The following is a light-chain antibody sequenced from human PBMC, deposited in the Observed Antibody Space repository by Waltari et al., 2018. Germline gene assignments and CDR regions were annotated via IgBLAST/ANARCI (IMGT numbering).Light chain of an antibody. J-gene: IGLJ2*01. CDR3: SSYTSSTLVV. CDR2: DVS. Sequence: SALTQPASVSGSPGQSITISCTGTSNDVGGYNYVSWYQQHPGKAPKLMIYDVSNRPSGVSNRFSGSKSGNTASLTISGLQAEDEGNYYCSSYTSSTLVVFGGGNNLTVL. CDR1: SNDVGGYNY. V-gene: IGLV2-14*03.